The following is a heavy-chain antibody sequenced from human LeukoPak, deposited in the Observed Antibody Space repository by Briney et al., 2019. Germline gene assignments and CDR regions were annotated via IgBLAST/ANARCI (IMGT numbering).Heavy chain of an antibody. D-gene: IGHD5-12*01. CDR3: ARDRLRVAEGFDY. V-gene: IGHV1-2*02. CDR1: GYTFTGYY. Sequence: ASVKVSCKASGYTFTGYYMHWVRQAPGQGLEWMGWINPNSGGTNYAQKFQGRVTMTRDTSISTAYMGLSRLRSDDTAVYYCARDRLRVAEGFDYWGQGTLVTVSS. J-gene: IGHJ4*02. CDR2: INPNSGGT.